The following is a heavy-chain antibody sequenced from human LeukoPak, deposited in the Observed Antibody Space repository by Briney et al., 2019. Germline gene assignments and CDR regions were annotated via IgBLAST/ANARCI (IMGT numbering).Heavy chain of an antibody. CDR2: IWYDGSNK. CDR1: GFTFSSYW. J-gene: IGHJ4*02. Sequence: GGSLRLSCAASGFTFSSYWMHWVRQAPGKGLEWVAVIWYDGSNKYYADSVKGRFTISRDDSKNTLYLQMNSLRADDTAVYYCATVGSAWSMDDWGQGTLVTVSS. V-gene: IGHV3-33*01. D-gene: IGHD6-19*01. CDR3: ATVGSAWSMDD.